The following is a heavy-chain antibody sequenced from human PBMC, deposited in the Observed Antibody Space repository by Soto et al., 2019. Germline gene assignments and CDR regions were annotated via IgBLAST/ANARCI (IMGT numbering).Heavy chain of an antibody. Sequence: GESLKISCKTSGHRFTTYWISWVRQMPGKGLEYMGKINPTDPETNYSPSFEGHVTFSVDRSTSTAYVRWNSLKASDTAMYYCASPTMTSTSFYYAMDVWGQGTTVTVSS. CDR1: GHRFTTYW. CDR2: INPTDPET. J-gene: IGHJ6*02. V-gene: IGHV5-10-1*01. CDR3: ASPTMTSTSFYYAMDV. D-gene: IGHD4-17*01.